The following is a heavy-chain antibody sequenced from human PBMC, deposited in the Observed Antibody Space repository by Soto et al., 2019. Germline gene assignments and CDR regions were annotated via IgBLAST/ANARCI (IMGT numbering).Heavy chain of an antibody. CDR3: ARDLNEILTGYYSPYYYGMDV. CDR2: INPNSGGT. D-gene: IGHD3-9*01. CDR1: GYTFTGYY. V-gene: IGHV1-2*04. J-gene: IGHJ6*02. Sequence: ASVKVSCKASGYTFTGYYMHWVRQAPGQGLEWMGWINPNSGGTKYVQKFQGWVTMTRDTSISTAYMELSRLRSDDTAVYYCARDLNEILTGYYSPYYYGMDVWGQGTTVTVPS.